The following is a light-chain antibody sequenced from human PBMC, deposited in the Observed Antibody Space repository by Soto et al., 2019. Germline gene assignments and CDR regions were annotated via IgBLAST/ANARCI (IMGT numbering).Light chain of an antibody. Sequence: EIVLTQSPGTLSLSPGERATLSCRASQSVSSSYLAWYQQKPGQAPRLLIYGASNRATGTPDRFSGSGSGTDFTLTISRLEPEDFAVYYCQQYGSSPPYTLGQGTKLEIK. J-gene: IGKJ2*01. CDR1: QSVSSSY. CDR3: QQYGSSPPYT. V-gene: IGKV3-20*01. CDR2: GAS.